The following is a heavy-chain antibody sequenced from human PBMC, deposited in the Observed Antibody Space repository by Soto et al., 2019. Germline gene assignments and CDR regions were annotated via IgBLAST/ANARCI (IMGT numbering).Heavy chain of an antibody. V-gene: IGHV3-23*01. CDR1: GFTFSSYA. Sequence: EVQLLESGGGLVQPGGSLRLSCAASGFTFSSYAMSWVRQAPGKGLEWVSAISGSGGSTYYADSVKGRFTISRDNSKNTLYLQMTSLRAEDTAVYYCATRSLPEVFYYYYYMDVWGKGTTVTVSS. D-gene: IGHD3-16*02. CDR2: ISGSGGST. J-gene: IGHJ6*03. CDR3: ATRSLPEVFYYYYYMDV.